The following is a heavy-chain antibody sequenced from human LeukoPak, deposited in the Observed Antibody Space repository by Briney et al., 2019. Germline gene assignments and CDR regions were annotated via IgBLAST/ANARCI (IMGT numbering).Heavy chain of an antibody. CDR1: GFTFRKYW. CDR2: INPDDGST. D-gene: IGHD3-9*01. J-gene: IGHJ4*02. V-gene: IGHV3-74*01. Sequence: GGSLRLSCAASGFTFRKYWLHWVRQAPGKGLVWVSRINPDDGSTSYADSVKGRFTISRDNAKSTLYLQMNSLRAEDTAVYYCVRDGNILTGSKYNFDDWGQGTLVTVSS. CDR3: VRDGNILTGSKYNFDD.